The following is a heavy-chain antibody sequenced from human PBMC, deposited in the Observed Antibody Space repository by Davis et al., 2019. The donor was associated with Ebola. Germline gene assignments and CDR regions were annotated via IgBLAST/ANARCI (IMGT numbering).Heavy chain of an antibody. J-gene: IGHJ4*02. Sequence: GESLKISCAASGFTFSSFWMHWVRQAPGKGLVWVSRINSDESSTSYADSVKGRFTISRDNAKNTLYLQMNSLRAEDTAVYYCARGVSRGSYYLMNYWGQGTLVTVSS. V-gene: IGHV3-74*01. D-gene: IGHD1-26*01. CDR2: INSDESST. CDR1: GFTFSSFW. CDR3: ARGVSRGSYYLMNY.